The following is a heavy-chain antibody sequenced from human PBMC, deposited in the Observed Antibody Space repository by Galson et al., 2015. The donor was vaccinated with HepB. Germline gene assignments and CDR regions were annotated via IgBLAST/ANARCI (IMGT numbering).Heavy chain of an antibody. J-gene: IGHJ4*02. CDR1: GGTFSSYA. CDR3: ARVSVGIAVAGHELDY. D-gene: IGHD6-19*01. CDR2: IIPIFGTA. Sequence: SVKVSCKASGGTFSSYAISWVRQAPGQGLEWMGGIIPIFGTANYAQKFQGRVTITADESTSTAYMELSSLRSEGTAVYYCARVSVGIAVAGHELDYWGQGTLVTVSS. V-gene: IGHV1-69*13.